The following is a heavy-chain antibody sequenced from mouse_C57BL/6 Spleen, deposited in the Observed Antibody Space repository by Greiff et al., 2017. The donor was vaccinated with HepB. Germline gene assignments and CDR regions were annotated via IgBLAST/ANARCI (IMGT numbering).Heavy chain of an antibody. J-gene: IGHJ3*01. CDR2: IDPSDSYT. V-gene: IGHV1-69*01. D-gene: IGHD1-2*01. CDR1: GYTFTSYW. CDR3: AREGITKTWFAY. Sequence: VQLQQSGAELVMPGASVKLSCKASGYTFTSYWMHWVKQRPGQGLEWIGEIDPSDSYTNYNQKFKGKSTLTVDKSSSTAYMQLSSLTSEDSAVYYCAREGITKTWFAYWGQGTLVTVSA.